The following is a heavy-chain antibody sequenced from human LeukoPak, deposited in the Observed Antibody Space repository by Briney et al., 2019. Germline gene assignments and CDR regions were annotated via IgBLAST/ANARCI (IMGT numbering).Heavy chain of an antibody. J-gene: IGHJ3*02. CDR3: ASQEDSSGWHPMAFDI. D-gene: IGHD6-19*01. V-gene: IGHV3-11*01. CDR2: ISSSGSTI. Sequence: PGGSLRLSCAASGFTFSDYYMSWIRQAPGKGLEWVSYISSSGSTIYYADSVKGRFTISRDNAKNSLYLQMNSLRAEDTAVYYCASQEDSSGWHPMAFDIWGQGTMVAVSS. CDR1: GFTFSDYY.